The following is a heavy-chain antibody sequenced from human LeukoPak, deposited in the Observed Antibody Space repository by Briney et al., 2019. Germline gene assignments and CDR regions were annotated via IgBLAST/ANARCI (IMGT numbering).Heavy chain of an antibody. D-gene: IGHD3-9*01. CDR1: GGTFSSYA. V-gene: IGHV1-69*01. J-gene: IGHJ4*02. Sequence: SVKVSCKASGGTFSSYAISWVRQAPGQGLEWMGGIIPIFGTANYAQKFPGRVTITADESTSTAYMELSSLSSEDTAVYYCAREGGRILRYFDWLLGYFDYWGQGTLVTVSS. CDR2: IIPIFGTA. CDR3: AREGGRILRYFDWLLGYFDY.